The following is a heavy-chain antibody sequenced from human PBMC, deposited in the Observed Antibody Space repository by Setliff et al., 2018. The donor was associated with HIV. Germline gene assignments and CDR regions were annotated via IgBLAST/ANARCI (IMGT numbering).Heavy chain of an antibody. CDR1: GFTFSGSA. CDR3: AASPDGDCATTNCANWFDP. CDR2: IKTKSNTYAT. Sequence: GGSLRLSCSASGFTFSGSAMHWVRQASGKGLEWVGRIKTKSNTYATAYGESVKGRFTVSRDDSQNTAYLQMSSLKTEDTAVYFCAASPDGDCATTNCANWFDPWGQGTLVTVSS. J-gene: IGHJ5*02. V-gene: IGHV3-73*01. D-gene: IGHD4-17*01.